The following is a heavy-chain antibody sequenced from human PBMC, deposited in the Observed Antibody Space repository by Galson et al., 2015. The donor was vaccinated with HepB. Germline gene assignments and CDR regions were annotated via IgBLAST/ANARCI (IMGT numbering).Heavy chain of an antibody. CDR2: ISYDGSNK. Sequence: SLRLSCAASGFTFSSYGMHWVRQAPGKGLEWVAVISYDGSNKYYADSVKGRFTISRDNSKNTLYLQMNSLRAEDTAVYYCAKIMRSSWYTHYYYGMDVWGQGTTVTVSS. J-gene: IGHJ6*02. V-gene: IGHV3-30*18. D-gene: IGHD6-13*01. CDR1: GFTFSSYG. CDR3: AKIMRSSWYTHYYYGMDV.